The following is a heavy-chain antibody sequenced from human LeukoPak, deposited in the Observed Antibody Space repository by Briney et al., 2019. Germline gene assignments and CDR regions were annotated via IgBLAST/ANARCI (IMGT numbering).Heavy chain of an antibody. Sequence: SETLSLTCTVSGDSISSSSYYWGWIRQTPGKGLEWIGSIYYSGNTYDNPSLKSRVTISVDASKNQFSLKLSSVTAADTAVYYCARDSYPTRYYFDYWGQGTLVTVSS. CDR3: ARDSYPTRYYFDY. V-gene: IGHV4-39*07. J-gene: IGHJ4*02. CDR2: IYYSGNT. CDR1: GDSISSSSYY. D-gene: IGHD3-10*01.